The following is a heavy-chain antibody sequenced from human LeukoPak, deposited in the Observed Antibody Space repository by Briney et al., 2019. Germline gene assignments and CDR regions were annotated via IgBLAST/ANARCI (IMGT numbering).Heavy chain of an antibody. V-gene: IGHV1-69*13. CDR3: ARGDGNYYYYYYMDV. CDR1: GGTFSNFA. CDR2: IIPIFGTA. D-gene: IGHD1-1*01. J-gene: IGHJ6*03. Sequence: SVKVSCKASGGTFSNFAVTWVRQAPGQGLEWMGGIIPIFGTANYAQKFQGRVTITADESTSTAYMELSSLRSEDTAVYYCARGDGNYYYYYYMDVWGKGTTVTISS.